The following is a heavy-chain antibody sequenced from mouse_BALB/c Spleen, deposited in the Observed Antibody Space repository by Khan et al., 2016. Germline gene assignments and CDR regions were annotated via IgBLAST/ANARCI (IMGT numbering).Heavy chain of an antibody. Sequence: QIQLVQSGPELKKPGETVKISCKASGYTFTDYSMHWVKQAPGKGLKWMGWINTETGEPTYADDFKGRFAFSLETSASTAYLQINNLKNEDTAKYFCATARATWFAYWGQGTLVTVSA. V-gene: IGHV9-2-1*01. D-gene: IGHD3-1*01. CDR3: ATARATWFAY. J-gene: IGHJ3*01. CDR1: GYTFTDYS. CDR2: INTETGEP.